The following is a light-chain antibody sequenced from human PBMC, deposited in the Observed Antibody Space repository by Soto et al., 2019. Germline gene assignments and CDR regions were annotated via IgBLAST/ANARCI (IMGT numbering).Light chain of an antibody. CDR2: EVS. CDR1: SSDVGGYNY. J-gene: IGLJ3*02. CDR3: SSHGGINNVV. V-gene: IGLV2-14*01. Sequence: QSALTQPASVSGSPGQSITISCTGTSSDVGGYNYVSWYQQHPGKAPKLMIYEVSNRPSGVSNRFSGSKSGNTASLTVSGLLAEDEADYYCSSHGGINNVVFGGGTKLTVL.